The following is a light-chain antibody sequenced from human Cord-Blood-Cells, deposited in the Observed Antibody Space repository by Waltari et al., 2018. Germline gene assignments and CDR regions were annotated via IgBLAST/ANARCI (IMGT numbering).Light chain of an antibody. J-gene: IGLJ1*01. V-gene: IGLV1-47*01. CDR2: RNN. CDR1: RSNIGSNY. Sequence: QSVLTQPPSASGTPGQRVTISCSGSRSNIGSNYVYWYQQLPGTAPQLLIYRNNQRPSGVPDRFSGSKSGTSASLAISGLRSEDEADYYCAAWDDSLSGYVFGTGTKVTVL. CDR3: AAWDDSLSGYV.